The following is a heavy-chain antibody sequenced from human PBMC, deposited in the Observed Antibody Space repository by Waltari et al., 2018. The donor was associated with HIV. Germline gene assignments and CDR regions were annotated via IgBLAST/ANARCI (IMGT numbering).Heavy chain of an antibody. D-gene: IGHD3-22*01. CDR3: ARDERYYDSSGYFNWFDP. V-gene: IGHV4-61*02. Sequence: QVQLQESGPGLVKPSQTLSLTCTVSGGSISSGSYYWSWIRQPAGKGLEWIGRIYTSGSTNYNPSLQSRVTISVDTPKNQFSLKLRSVTAADTAVYYCARDERYYDSSGYFNWFDPWGQGTLVTVSS. CDR1: GGSISSGSYY. CDR2: IYTSGST. J-gene: IGHJ5*02.